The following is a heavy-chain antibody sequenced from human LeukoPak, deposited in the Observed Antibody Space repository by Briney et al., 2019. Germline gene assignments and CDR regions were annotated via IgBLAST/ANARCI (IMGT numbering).Heavy chain of an antibody. CDR2: ISYDGSNK. CDR3: AKAIYSCTRTSCFWGGSVGMDV. D-gene: IGHD2-2*01. V-gene: IGHV3-30-3*01. J-gene: IGHJ6*02. Sequence: GGSLRLSCAASGFTFSSYAMHWVRQAPGKGLEWVAVISYDGSNKYYADSVKGRFTISRDNSKNTLYLQMNSLRAEDTAVYYCAKAIYSCTRTSCFWGGSVGMDVWGQGTTVTVSS. CDR1: GFTFSSYA.